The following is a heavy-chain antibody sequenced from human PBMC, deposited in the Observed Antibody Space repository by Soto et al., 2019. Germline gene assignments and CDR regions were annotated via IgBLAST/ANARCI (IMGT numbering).Heavy chain of an antibody. J-gene: IGHJ4*02. CDR2: INHSGIT. Sequence: QVQLQQWGAGLLKPSETLSLTWAVYGGSFSGYFLSWIRQPPGKGLELIGEINHSGITNYNPSLRSRVTISVDTSKTQFSLKLSSVTAADTAVYYCARLPTNYVWGSYRYKQVDYWGQGTLVTVSS. D-gene: IGHD3-16*02. CDR1: GGSFSGYF. V-gene: IGHV4-34*01. CDR3: ARLPTNYVWGSYRYKQVDY.